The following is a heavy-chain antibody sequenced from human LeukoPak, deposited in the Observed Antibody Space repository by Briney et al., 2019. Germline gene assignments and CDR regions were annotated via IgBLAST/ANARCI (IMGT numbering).Heavy chain of an antibody. Sequence: ASVKVSCKASGYTFTSYDINWVRQATGQGLEWMGWMNPNSGNTGYAQKFQGRVTMTRNTSISTAYMELSSLRSEDTAVYYCARLAYCGDCYQFDYWGQGTLVTVSS. CDR1: GYTFTSYD. CDR2: MNPNSGNT. V-gene: IGHV1-8*01. J-gene: IGHJ4*02. CDR3: ARLAYCGDCYQFDY. D-gene: IGHD2-21*02.